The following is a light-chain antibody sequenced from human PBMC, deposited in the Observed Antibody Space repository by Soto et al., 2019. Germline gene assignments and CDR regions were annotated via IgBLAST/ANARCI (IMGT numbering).Light chain of an antibody. J-gene: IGLJ2*01. Sequence: QSALTQPPSASGSPGRSVTISCTGTSSDIGGYNYVSWYQQHPGKAPKLMIYEVNKRPSGVPDRFSGSKSGNTASLTVSGLQAEDEADYYCQSYDSSLSGSVFGGGTKLTVL. CDR3: QSYDSSLSGSV. CDR2: EVN. V-gene: IGLV2-8*01. CDR1: SSDIGGYNY.